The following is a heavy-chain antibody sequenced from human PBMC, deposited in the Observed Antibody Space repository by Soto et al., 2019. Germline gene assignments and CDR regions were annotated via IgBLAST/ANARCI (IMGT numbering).Heavy chain of an antibody. J-gene: IGHJ4*02. V-gene: IGHV3-23*01. CDR3: AKDRLAVGFDY. CDR1: GFTFSTYD. Sequence: PGGSLRLSCAASGFTFSTYDMHWVRQAPGKGLEWVSLVSSTAGTTYYTDSVKGRITISRDNSRNTVYLQMNSLRADDTAVYYCAKDRLAVGFDYWGQGTLVTVSS. CDR2: VSSTAGTT. D-gene: IGHD3-16*01.